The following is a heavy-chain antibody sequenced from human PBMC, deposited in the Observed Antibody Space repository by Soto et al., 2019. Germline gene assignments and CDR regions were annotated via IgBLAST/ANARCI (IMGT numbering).Heavy chain of an antibody. CDR3: ATDGRPYYDNSGSHALDY. CDR2: IVPLLNIA. CDR1: GGTFSSYS. V-gene: IGHV1-69*08. D-gene: IGHD3-22*01. Sequence: QVQLVQSGAEVKKPGSSVKVSCKASGGTFSSYSINWVRQAPGQGLEWMGRIVPLLNIATYAQKFQGRVTITADKSTSTAYMELSSLRSEDTAVHYCATDGRPYYDNSGSHALDYWGQGALVTVSS. J-gene: IGHJ4*02.